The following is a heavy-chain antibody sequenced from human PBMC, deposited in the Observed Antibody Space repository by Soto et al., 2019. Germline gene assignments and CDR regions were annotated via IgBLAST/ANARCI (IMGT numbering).Heavy chain of an antibody. D-gene: IGHD1-26*01. J-gene: IGHJ3*02. V-gene: IGHV3-66*01. CDR3: ARDGYSGSYGAFDI. CDR1: GFTVSSNY. CDR2: IYSGGST. Sequence: GGSLRLSCAASGFTVSSNYMSWVRQAPGKGLEWVSVIYSGGSTYYADSGKGRFTISRHNSKNTLYLQMNSLRAEDTAVYYCARDGYSGSYGAFDIWGQGTMVTVSS.